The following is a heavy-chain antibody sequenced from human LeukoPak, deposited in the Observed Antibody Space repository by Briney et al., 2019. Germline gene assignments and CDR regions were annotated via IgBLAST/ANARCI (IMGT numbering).Heavy chain of an antibody. Sequence: GGSLRLSCAASGFTFSSYGMHWVRQAPGKGLEWVAVISYDGSDKYYADSVKGRFTISRDNSKNTLYLQMYSLRAEDTAVYYCAKAVTAMVADYWGQGTLVTVSS. V-gene: IGHV3-30*18. D-gene: IGHD5-18*01. CDR3: AKAVTAMVADY. CDR2: ISYDGSDK. J-gene: IGHJ4*02. CDR1: GFTFSSYG.